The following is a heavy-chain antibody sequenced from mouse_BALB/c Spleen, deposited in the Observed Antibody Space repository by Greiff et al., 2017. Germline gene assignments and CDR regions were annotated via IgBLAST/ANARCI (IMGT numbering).Heavy chain of an antibody. CDR2: ISSGGST. D-gene: IGHD1-1*01. CDR1: GFTFSSYA. CDR3: ARGHYYGSSFLGFAY. V-gene: IGHV5-6-5*01. J-gene: IGHJ3*01. Sequence: EVQLVESGGGLVKPGGSLKLSCAASGFTFSSYAMSWVRQTPEKRLEWVASISSGGSTYYPDSVKGRFTISRDNARNILYLQMSSLRSEDTAMYYCARGHYYGSSFLGFAYWGQGTLVTVSA.